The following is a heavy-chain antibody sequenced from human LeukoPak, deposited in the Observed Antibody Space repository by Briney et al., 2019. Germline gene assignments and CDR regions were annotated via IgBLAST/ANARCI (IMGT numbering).Heavy chain of an antibody. CDR2: INHSGST. CDR1: GGSFSGYY. Sequence: SETLSLTCAVYGGSFSGYYWSWIRQPPGKGLEWIGEINHSGSTNYNPSLKSRVTISVDTSKNQFSLKLSSVTAADTAVYYCARGRRRITMVRGVSSGGMDVWGQGTTVTVSS. D-gene: IGHD3-10*01. CDR3: ARGRRRITMVRGVSSGGMDV. J-gene: IGHJ6*02. V-gene: IGHV4-34*01.